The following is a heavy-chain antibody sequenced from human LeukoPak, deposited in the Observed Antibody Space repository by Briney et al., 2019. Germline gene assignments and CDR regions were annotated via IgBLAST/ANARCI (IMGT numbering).Heavy chain of an antibody. Sequence: AGGSLRLSCAASGFTFSGYAMSWVRQAPGKGLEWVSAISGSGGSTYYADSVKGRFTISRDNSKNTLYLQMNSLRAEDTAVYYCAKDPLTTVTTEFDYWGQGTLVTVSS. V-gene: IGHV3-23*01. CDR2: ISGSGGST. J-gene: IGHJ4*02. D-gene: IGHD4-11*01. CDR1: GFTFSGYA. CDR3: AKDPLTTVTTEFDY.